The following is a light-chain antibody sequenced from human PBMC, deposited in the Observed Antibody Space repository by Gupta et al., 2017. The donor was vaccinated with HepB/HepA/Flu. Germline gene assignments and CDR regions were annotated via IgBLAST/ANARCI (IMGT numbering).Light chain of an antibody. CDR3: QQRINWPLT. V-gene: IGKV3-11*01. CDR2: DAS. CDR1: QSVSRY. Sequence: IVLTQSPVTLSLSPGERATLSCRASQSVSRYLAWYQQKPGQPPSLLVFDASNRATDIPPRFSGSGSGTDFTLTISSLEPEDFAVYYCQQRINWPLTFGGGTMVEIK. J-gene: IGKJ4*01.